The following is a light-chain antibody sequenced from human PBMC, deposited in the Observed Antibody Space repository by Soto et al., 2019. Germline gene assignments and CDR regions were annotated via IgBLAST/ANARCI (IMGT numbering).Light chain of an antibody. CDR1: QTISRY. Sequence: EIVLTQSPATLSLSPGERATLSCRASQTISRYLAWYQQKSGQAPRLLIYDASNRAAGIPARFSGSGSGTDFTLTISSLEPEDFAVYYCQQRSNRPLTFGGGTKVEIK. J-gene: IGKJ4*01. CDR2: DAS. CDR3: QQRSNRPLT. V-gene: IGKV3-11*01.